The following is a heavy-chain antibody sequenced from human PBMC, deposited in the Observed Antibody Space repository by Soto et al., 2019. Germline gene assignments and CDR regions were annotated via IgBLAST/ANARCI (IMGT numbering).Heavy chain of an antibody. D-gene: IGHD2-2*03. CDR2: ISRDGSYI. J-gene: IGHJ5*01. CDR3: ARTRNGCVADSFDS. Sequence: QVQLVESGGGEVQPGGSLRLSCAASGFTFSRHAIHWVRLTPGRGLEWVLAISRDGSYIYYTDSVKGRFTVSRDNSKNTVFVQMNRLIPDDTALYFCARTRNGCVADSFDSWGQGTRVTVSS. V-gene: IGHV3-30*04. CDR1: GFTFSRHA.